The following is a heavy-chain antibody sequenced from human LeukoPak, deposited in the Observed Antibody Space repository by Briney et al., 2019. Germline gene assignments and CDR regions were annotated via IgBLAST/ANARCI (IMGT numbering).Heavy chain of an antibody. V-gene: IGHV3-23*01. CDR1: GFTFSSYG. Sequence: GGSLRLSCAASGFTFSSYGMSWVRQAPGKGLEWVSAISGSGGSTYYADSVKGRFSISRDTSKNTLYLQMNSLRVEDTAVYYCATRRFGELTYWGQGTLVTVSS. D-gene: IGHD3-10*01. CDR3: ATRRFGELTY. J-gene: IGHJ4*02. CDR2: ISGSGGST.